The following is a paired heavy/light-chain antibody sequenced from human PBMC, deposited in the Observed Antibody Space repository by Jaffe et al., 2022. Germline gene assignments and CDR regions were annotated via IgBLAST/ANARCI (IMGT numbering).Light chain of an antibody. V-gene: IGLV3-1*01. J-gene: IGLJ1*01. CDR3: QAWDSSTAFV. Sequence: SYELTQPPSVSVSPGQTASITCSGDKLGDKYACWYQQKPGQSPVLVIYQDSKRPSGIPERFSGSNSGNTATLTISGTQAMDEADYYCQAWDSSTAFVFGTGTKVTVL. CDR1: KLGDKY. CDR2: QDS.
Heavy chain of an antibody. CDR3: AKASYEAVAGISGVYFDY. J-gene: IGHJ4*02. V-gene: IGHV3-23*01. CDR1: GFTFSSYA. Sequence: EVQLLESGGGLVQPGGSLRLSCAASGFTFSSYAMSWVRQAPGKGLEWVSAISGSGGSTYYADSVKGRFTISRDNSKNTLYLQMNSLRAEDTAVYYCAKASYEAVAGISGVYFDYWGQGTLVTVSS. D-gene: IGHD6-19*01. CDR2: ISGSGGST.